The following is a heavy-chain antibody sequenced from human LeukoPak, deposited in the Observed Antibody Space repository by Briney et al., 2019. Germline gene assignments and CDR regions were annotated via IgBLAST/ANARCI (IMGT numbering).Heavy chain of an antibody. V-gene: IGHV3-30*14. CDR2: ISYDGSNK. J-gene: IGHJ5*02. Sequence: PGRSLRLSCAASGFTFSSYAMHWVRQAPGKGLEWVAVISYDGSNKYYADSVKGRFTISRDNSKNTLYLQMNSLRAEDTAVYYCARSAAVESWFDPWGQGTLVIVSS. D-gene: IGHD6-13*01. CDR1: GFTFSSYA. CDR3: ARSAAVESWFDP.